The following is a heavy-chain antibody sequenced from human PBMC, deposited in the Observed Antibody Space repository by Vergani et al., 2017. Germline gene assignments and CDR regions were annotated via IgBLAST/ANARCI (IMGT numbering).Heavy chain of an antibody. Sequence: QVQLVESGGGVVQPGRSLRLSCAASGFTFSSYAMHWVRQAPGKGLEWVAVISYDGSNKYYADSVKGRFTISGDNSKNTLYLQMNSLRAEDTAVYYCASLVSTTVTTTPYYYYGMDVWGQGTTVTVSS. CDR2: ISYDGSNK. J-gene: IGHJ6*02. CDR1: GFTFSSYA. V-gene: IGHV3-30-3*01. D-gene: IGHD4-17*01. CDR3: ASLVSTTVTTTPYYYYGMDV.